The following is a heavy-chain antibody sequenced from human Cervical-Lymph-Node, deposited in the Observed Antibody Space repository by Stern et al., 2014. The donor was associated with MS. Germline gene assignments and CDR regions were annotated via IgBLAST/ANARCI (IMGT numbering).Heavy chain of an antibody. V-gene: IGHV3-30-3*01. CDR2: VSYDGNNK. CDR3: AREVYQLREPRFDT. J-gene: IGHJ4*02. D-gene: IGHD2-2*01. CDR1: GFTFNNYA. Sequence: QVQLVESGGGVVQPGGSLRLSCAVSGFTFNNYAMHWVRQAPGKGMERESIVSYDGNNKFYADSVKGRFTVARDNSQNTLSLQMNSLRGDDTAIYYCAREVYQLREPRFDTWGQGTLVTVSS.